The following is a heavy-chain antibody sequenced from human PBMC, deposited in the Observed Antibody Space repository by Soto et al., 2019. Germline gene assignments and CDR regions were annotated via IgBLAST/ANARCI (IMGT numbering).Heavy chain of an antibody. J-gene: IGHJ4*02. CDR1: GYTLTELS. CDR2: FDPEDGET. D-gene: IGHD3-9*01. V-gene: IGHV1-24*01. Sequence: ASAKVSCKVSGYTLTELSMHWVRQAPGKGLEWMGGFDPEDGETIYAQKFQGRVTMTEDTSTDTAYMELSSLRSEDTAVYYCAIGERTNFDILTGYSTFDYWGQGTLVTVSS. CDR3: AIGERTNFDILTGYSTFDY.